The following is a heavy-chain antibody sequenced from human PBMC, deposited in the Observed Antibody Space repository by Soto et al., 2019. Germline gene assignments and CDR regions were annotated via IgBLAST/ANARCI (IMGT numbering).Heavy chain of an antibody. V-gene: IGHV4-4*07. Sequence: PSETLSLTCTVSGDSISSFYWSWIRQPAGKGLEWIGRIYVSGSTNYNPSLKSRVTMSVDTSKNQLSLKLSSMTAADTAVYYCAKDFNYLDYWGQGTLVTVSS. CDR1: GDSISSFY. CDR2: IYVSGST. J-gene: IGHJ4*02. CDR3: AKDFNYLDY.